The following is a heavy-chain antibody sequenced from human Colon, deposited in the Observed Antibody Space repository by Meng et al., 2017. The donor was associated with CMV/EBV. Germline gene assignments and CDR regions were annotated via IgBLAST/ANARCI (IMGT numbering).Heavy chain of an antibody. D-gene: IGHD2-8*01. Sequence: GESLKISCIASGFIFSEHDMNWVRQVPGKGPEWISYISISGSSTEYSDSVRGRFTISRDTAKNQLFLQLSSLRVEDTAVYYCARDRRNNVGMDVWGQGTTVTVSS. CDR2: ISISGSST. V-gene: IGHV3-48*01. CDR1: GFIFSEHD. CDR3: ARDRRNNVGMDV. J-gene: IGHJ6*02.